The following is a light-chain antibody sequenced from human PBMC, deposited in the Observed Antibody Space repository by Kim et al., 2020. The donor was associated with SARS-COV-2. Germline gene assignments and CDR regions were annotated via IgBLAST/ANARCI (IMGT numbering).Light chain of an antibody. V-gene: IGLV2-23*02. Sequence: QSALTQPASVSGSPGQSITLSCTATSSDVGRYHLVSWYQRHPGKAPKLLIYEVTKRPSGVSDRFSGSKSGNTASLTIYGLQAEDEADYYCCSYANTNILYVFGTGTKFTVL. J-gene: IGLJ1*01. CDR2: EVT. CDR1: SSDVGRYHL. CDR3: CSYANTNILYV.